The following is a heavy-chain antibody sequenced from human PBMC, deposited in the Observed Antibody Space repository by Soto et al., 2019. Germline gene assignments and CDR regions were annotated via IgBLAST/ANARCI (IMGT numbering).Heavy chain of an antibody. D-gene: IGHD2-15*01. CDR2: ISNRGDT. CDR1: GFIVSDTY. CDR3: AREPRDCRGGSCSITGDAYDI. Sequence: EVQLVESGGGLVQPGGSLRLSCTASGFIVSDTYVNWVRQAPGKGLKWVSVISNRGDTHYADSVRGRFSLSRDISDNTLHLQMNNLRVEDTAVYYCAREPRDCRGGSCSITGDAYDIWGQGTMVTVSS. J-gene: IGHJ3*02. V-gene: IGHV3-66*01.